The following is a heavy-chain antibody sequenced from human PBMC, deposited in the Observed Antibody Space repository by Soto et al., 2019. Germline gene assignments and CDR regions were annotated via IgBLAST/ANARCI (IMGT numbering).Heavy chain of an antibody. J-gene: IGHJ4*02. CDR1: GGSISSSSYY. D-gene: IGHD4-17*01. CDR2: IYYSGST. Sequence: SETLSLTCTVSGGSISSSSYYWGWIRQPPGKGLEWIGSIYYSGSTYYNPSLKSRVTISVDTSKNQFSLKLSSVTAADTAVYYCASLGPTVTTTPFDYWGQGTLVTVSS. V-gene: IGHV4-39*01. CDR3: ASLGPTVTTTPFDY.